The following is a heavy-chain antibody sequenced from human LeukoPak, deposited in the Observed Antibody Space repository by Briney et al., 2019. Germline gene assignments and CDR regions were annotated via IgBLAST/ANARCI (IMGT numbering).Heavy chain of an antibody. CDR2: ISSSSSYI. V-gene: IGHV3-21*01. Sequence: NSGGSLRLSCAASGFTVSSNYMSWVRQAPGKGLEWVSSISSSSSYIYYADSVKGRFTISRDNAKNSLYLQMNSLRAEDTAVYYCARDLASNQVGYWGQGTLVTVSS. D-gene: IGHD6-19*01. J-gene: IGHJ4*02. CDR3: ARDLASNQVGY. CDR1: GFTVSSNY.